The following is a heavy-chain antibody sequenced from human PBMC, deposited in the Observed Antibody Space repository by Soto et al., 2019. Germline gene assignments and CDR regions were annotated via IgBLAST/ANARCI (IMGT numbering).Heavy chain of an antibody. Sequence: QVQLVESGGGVVQPGRSLRLSCAASGFMFSNYAMYWVRQAPGKGLEWVAIISGDRSIEYYADTVKGRFTISRDNSENTLYLQMHSLRAEDTGVYYCARKRGEGGWTYFGHWGQGALVTVSS. CDR1: GFMFSNYA. V-gene: IGHV3-30*03. D-gene: IGHD6-19*01. CDR2: ISGDRSIE. CDR3: ARKRGEGGWTYFGH. J-gene: IGHJ4*02.